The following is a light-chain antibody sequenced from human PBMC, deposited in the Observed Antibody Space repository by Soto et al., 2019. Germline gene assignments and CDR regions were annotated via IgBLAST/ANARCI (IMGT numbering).Light chain of an antibody. Sequence: QSALTQPPSASGSPGQTVTISCTGTSSDVGGYNYVSWYQQHPGEAPILMIYEVNQRPSGVPDRFSGSKPGNTASLTVSGLQAEDEAEYYCSSYAGSNNFGVVFGGGTKLTVL. V-gene: IGLV2-8*01. J-gene: IGLJ2*01. CDR2: EVN. CDR1: SSDVGGYNY. CDR3: SSYAGSNNFGVV.